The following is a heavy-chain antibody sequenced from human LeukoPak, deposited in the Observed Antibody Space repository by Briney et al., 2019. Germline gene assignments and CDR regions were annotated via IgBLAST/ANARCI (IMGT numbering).Heavy chain of an antibody. CDR1: GVSISSGSYY. Sequence: EASETLSLTCTVSGVSISSGSYYWSWIRQPAGKGLEWIGRIYTSGSTNYNPSLKSRVAISVDTSKNQFSLKLSSVTAADTAVYYCARGGPLKLRFLEWLPTSDYYFDYWGQGTLVTVSS. CDR3: ARGGPLKLRFLEWLPTSDYYFDY. D-gene: IGHD3-3*01. V-gene: IGHV4-61*02. J-gene: IGHJ4*02. CDR2: IYTSGST.